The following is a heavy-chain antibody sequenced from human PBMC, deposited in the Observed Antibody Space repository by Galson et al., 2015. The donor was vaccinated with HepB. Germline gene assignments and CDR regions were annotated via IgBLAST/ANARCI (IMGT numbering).Heavy chain of an antibody. D-gene: IGHD4-17*01. CDR1: GYTFTDYG. Sequence: SVKVSCKASGYTFTDYGITWVRQAPGQGLEWMGWISVYSGNTIYAQKLQGRVTMTTDTSTSTAYMDLRSLRSDDTAVYYCAREGGDFFDYWGQGTLVTVSS. CDR2: ISVYSGNT. J-gene: IGHJ4*02. V-gene: IGHV1-18*01. CDR3: AREGGDFFDY.